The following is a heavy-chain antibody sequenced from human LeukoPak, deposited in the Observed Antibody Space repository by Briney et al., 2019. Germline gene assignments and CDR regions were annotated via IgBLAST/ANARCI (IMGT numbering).Heavy chain of an antibody. V-gene: IGHV1-2*02. Sequence: ASVKVSCKASGYTFIAYYMHWVRQAPGHGIEWMGWNNPNSGGTNYAQKFQGRVTMTRDTSISTVYMELSRLRSDDTAVYYCARDSCSSTSCLSIDDYWGQGTLVTVSS. CDR3: ARDSCSSTSCLSIDDY. CDR1: GYTFIAYY. J-gene: IGHJ4*02. CDR2: NNPNSGGT. D-gene: IGHD2-2*01.